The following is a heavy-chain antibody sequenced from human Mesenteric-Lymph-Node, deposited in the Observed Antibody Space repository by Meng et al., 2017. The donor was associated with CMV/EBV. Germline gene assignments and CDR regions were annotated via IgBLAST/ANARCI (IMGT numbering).Heavy chain of an antibody. V-gene: IGHV4-34*01. Sequence: VSFSGYSWTWIRPPPGKGLEWIGEIGLSGSTNYNPSLKSRVTISVDTSKSQFSLKLRSVTAADTAVYYCAREPIYCSGTTCYHFDYWGQGTLVTVSS. CDR3: AREPIYCSGTTCYHFDY. D-gene: IGHD2-2*01. J-gene: IGHJ4*01. CDR1: VSFSGYS. CDR2: IGLSGST.